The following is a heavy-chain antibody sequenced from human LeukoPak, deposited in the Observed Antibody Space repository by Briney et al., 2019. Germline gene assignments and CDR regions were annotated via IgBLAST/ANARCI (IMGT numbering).Heavy chain of an antibody. V-gene: IGHV1-18*01. CDR2: ISTYNGNT. Sequence: ASVKVSCKASGYTFTKYGITWVRQAPGQGLEWMGWISTYNGNTNYAQKLQGRVTMTTDTSTSTAYMELRSLISDDAAVYYCARAVSGDYWGQGTLVTVSS. CDR3: ARAVSGDY. J-gene: IGHJ4*02. CDR1: GYTFTKYG. D-gene: IGHD1-26*01.